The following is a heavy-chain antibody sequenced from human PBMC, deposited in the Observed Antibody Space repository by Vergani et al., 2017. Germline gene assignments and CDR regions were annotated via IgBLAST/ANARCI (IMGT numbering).Heavy chain of an antibody. J-gene: IGHJ6*03. V-gene: IGHV4-61*02. D-gene: IGHD4-11*01. CDR1: GGSISSGSYY. CDR2: IYTSGST. CDR3: AREKIKVTTNKANYYYMDV. Sequence: QVQLQESGPGLVKPSQTLSLTCTVSGGSISSGSYYWSWIRQPAGKGLEWIGRIYTSGSTNYNPSLKSRVTMSVDTSKNQFSLKLSSVTAADTAVYYCAREKIKVTTNKANYYYMDVWGKGTTVTVSS.